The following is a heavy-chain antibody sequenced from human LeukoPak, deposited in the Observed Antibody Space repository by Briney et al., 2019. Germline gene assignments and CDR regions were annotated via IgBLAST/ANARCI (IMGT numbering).Heavy chain of an antibody. CDR2: ICTAGDT. CDR1: GFTFSTYD. CDR3: ARLVVGEAHDGFDI. J-gene: IGHJ3*02. V-gene: IGHV3-13*04. Sequence: GGSLRLSCAASGFTFSTYDMHWVRQPTGKGLEWVSTICTAGDTFYPGSVKDRFTISRDNAKNSLYLQMDSLRAGDTAVYYCARLVVGEAHDGFDIWGQGTMVTVCS. D-gene: IGHD2-21*01.